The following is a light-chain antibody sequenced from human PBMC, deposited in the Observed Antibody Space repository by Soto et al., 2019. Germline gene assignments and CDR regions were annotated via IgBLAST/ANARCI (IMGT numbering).Light chain of an antibody. J-gene: IGKJ4*01. CDR2: DAS. Sequence: EIVLTQSPATLSLSPGERATLSCRASQSASTYLAWYQQKPGQAPRLLIYDASNRATGIPARFSGSGSGTDFTLTISSLEPEDFAVYYCQQRTNSPLTFGGGTKLEIK. V-gene: IGKV3-11*01. CDR1: QSASTY. CDR3: QQRTNSPLT.